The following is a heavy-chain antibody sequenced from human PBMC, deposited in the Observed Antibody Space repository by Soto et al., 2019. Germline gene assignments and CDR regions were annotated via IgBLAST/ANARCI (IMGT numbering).Heavy chain of an antibody. CDR2: IYWDDDN. D-gene: IGHD3-22*01. CDR3: EHDSSGDYGFDY. CDR1: GVSLSTSGVG. J-gene: IGHJ4*02. Sequence: QITLKESGPTLVKPTQTLTLTCTFSGVSLSTSGVGVGWIRQPPGKALEWLALIYWDDDNRYSPSLKSRLTIHKDSSKNQGVLTMNNIDPVDTATDFCEHDSSGDYGFDYWGQGTLVTVSS. V-gene: IGHV2-5*02.